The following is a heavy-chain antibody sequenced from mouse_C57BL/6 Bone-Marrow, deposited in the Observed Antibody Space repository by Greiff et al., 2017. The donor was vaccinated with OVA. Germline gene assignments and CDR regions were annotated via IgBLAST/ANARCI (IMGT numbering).Heavy chain of an antibody. Sequence: EVMLVESGGDLVKPGGSLKLSCAASGFTFSSYGMSWVRQTPDKRLEWVATISSGGSYTYYPDSVKGRFTISRDSAKNTLYLQMSSLKSEDTAMYYCARPRAGSFAYWGQGTLVTVSA. CDR2: ISSGGSYT. D-gene: IGHD3-1*01. CDR3: ARPRAGSFAY. J-gene: IGHJ3*01. CDR1: GFTFSSYG. V-gene: IGHV5-6*01.